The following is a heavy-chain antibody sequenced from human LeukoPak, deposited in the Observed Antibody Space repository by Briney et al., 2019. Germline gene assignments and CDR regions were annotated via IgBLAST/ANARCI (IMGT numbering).Heavy chain of an antibody. J-gene: IGHJ4*02. V-gene: IGHV3-64*01. CDR3: SVNMGSGYRFDY. CDR1: GFTFSSYA. CDR2: ISSNGGST. Sequence: GGSLRLSCAASGFTFSSYAMHWVRQAPGKGLEYVSAISSNGGSTYYANSVKGRFTISRDNSKNTLYLQMGSLRAEDTAVYYCSVNMGSGYRFDYWGQGTLVTVSS. D-gene: IGHD3-22*01.